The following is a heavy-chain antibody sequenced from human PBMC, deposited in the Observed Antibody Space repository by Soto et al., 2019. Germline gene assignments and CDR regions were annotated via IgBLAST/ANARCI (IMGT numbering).Heavy chain of an antibody. CDR2: ISYEGSEK. CDR1: GFTFSNNG. D-gene: IGHD6-13*01. CDR3: VKDKGAAAGFDY. V-gene: IGHV3-30*18. J-gene: IGHJ4*01. Sequence: QVHLVESGGGVVQPGRSLRLSCAASGFTFSNNGMHWVRQAPGKGLEWMGVISYEGSEKYYAGSVKGRFTISRDNSKNTLYLQMDTLRAEDTAIYYCVKDKGAAAGFDYWGHGILVTVSS.